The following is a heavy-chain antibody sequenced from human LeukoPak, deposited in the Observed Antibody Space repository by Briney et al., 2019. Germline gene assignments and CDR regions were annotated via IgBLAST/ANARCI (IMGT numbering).Heavy chain of an antibody. CDR1: GFTVSSTY. CDR3: AREDQGASWIYYFDY. CDR2: IYSGGTT. D-gene: IGHD2-2*01. J-gene: IGHJ4*02. V-gene: IGHV3-53*01. Sequence: GGSLRLSCAASGFTVSSTYMAWVRQAPGRGLEWVSIIYSGGTTYYADSVKGRFTISRDNSKNTLYLQMNSLRAEDAAVYYCAREDQGASWIYYFDYWGQGTLVTVSS.